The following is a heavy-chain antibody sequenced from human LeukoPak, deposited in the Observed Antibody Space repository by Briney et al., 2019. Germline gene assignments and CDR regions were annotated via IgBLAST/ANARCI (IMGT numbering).Heavy chain of an antibody. J-gene: IGHJ4*02. V-gene: IGHV3-7*01. CDR3: ARFRSTARKFDY. CDR2: IKQDGSEK. D-gene: IGHD6-6*01. CDR1: GFTFSSYG. Sequence: GRSLRLSCAASGFTFSSYGIHWVRQAPGKGLEWVANIKQDGSEKYYVDSVKGRFTISRDNAKNSLYLQMNSLRAEDTAVYYCARFRSTARKFDYWGQGTLVTASS.